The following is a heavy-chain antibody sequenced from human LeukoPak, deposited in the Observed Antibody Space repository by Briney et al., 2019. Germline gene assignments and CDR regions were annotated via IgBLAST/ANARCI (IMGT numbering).Heavy chain of an antibody. CDR3: ARDLRTVVHEY. Sequence: ASVKVSCKTSGYTFTSYGISWVRQAPGQGLEWMGWINGYGNTNYVQKFQGRVTMTTDISTSTVYMELRSLRSDDTAVYYCARDLRTVVHEYWGQGTLVSVSS. J-gene: IGHJ4*02. D-gene: IGHD4-23*01. V-gene: IGHV1-18*01. CDR1: GYTFTSYG. CDR2: INGYGNT.